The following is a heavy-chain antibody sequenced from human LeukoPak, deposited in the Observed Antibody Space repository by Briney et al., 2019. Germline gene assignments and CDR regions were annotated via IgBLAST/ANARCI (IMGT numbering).Heavy chain of an antibody. J-gene: IGHJ6*03. CDR2: IYYSGTT. Sequence: SETLSLTCTVSGGSISSSPYYWGWIRQPLGKGLEWIGSIYYSGTTHYNPSLKSRVTISLDTSKNQFSLKLSSVTAADTAVYYCARGRGYSGYFGYYYMDVWGKGTTVTISS. V-gene: IGHV4-39*07. CDR3: ARGRGYSGYFGYYYMDV. D-gene: IGHD5-12*01. CDR1: GGSISSSPYY.